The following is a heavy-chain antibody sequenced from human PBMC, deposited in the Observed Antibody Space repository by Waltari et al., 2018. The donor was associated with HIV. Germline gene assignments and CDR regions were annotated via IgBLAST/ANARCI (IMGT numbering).Heavy chain of an antibody. CDR3: TRHGDSSGYLC. CDR2: IRSKANSYAT. V-gene: IGHV3-73*01. D-gene: IGHD3-22*01. Sequence: EVQLVESGGGLVQPGGSLKLSCAASGFTFSGSAMHWVRQASGKGLEWVGRIRSKANSYATAYAASVKGRFTISRDDSKNTAYLQMNSLKTEDTAVYYCTRHGDSSGYLCWGQGTLVTVSS. J-gene: IGHJ4*02. CDR1: GFTFSGSA.